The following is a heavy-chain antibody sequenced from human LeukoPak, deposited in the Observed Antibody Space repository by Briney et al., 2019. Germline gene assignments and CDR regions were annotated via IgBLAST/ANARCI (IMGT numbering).Heavy chain of an antibody. CDR1: GFTISSYG. J-gene: IGHJ4*02. D-gene: IGHD2-2*01. CDR3: AILPPPIVVVPAAITVKFDY. Sequence: PGGSLGLSCAASGFTISSYGMHWVRQAPGKGLEWVAFIRYDGSNKYYADSVKGRFTISRDNSKNTLYLQMNSLRAEDTAVYYCAILPPPIVVVPAAITVKFDYWGQGTLVTVSS. CDR2: IRYDGSNK. V-gene: IGHV3-30*02.